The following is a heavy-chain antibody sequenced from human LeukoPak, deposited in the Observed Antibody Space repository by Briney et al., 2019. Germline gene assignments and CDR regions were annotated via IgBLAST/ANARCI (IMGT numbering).Heavy chain of an antibody. V-gene: IGHV1-18*01. CDR1: GYTFSSDG. D-gene: IGHD3-22*01. CDR3: ARYSNYDSSGYYSYYYYYMDV. CDR2: ISSYNGNT. J-gene: IGHJ6*03. Sequence: ASVKVSCKASGYTFSSDGISWVRQAPGQGLEWMGWISSYNGNTNYAQKLQGRVTMTTDTSTSTAYMELRSLRSDDTAVYYCARYSNYDSSGYYSYYYYYMDVWGKGTTVTVSS.